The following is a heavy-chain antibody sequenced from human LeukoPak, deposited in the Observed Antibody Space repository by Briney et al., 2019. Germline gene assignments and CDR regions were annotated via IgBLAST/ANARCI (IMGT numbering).Heavy chain of an antibody. CDR3: ARDYSGWYGHYYYGMDV. D-gene: IGHD6-19*01. Sequence: GGSLRLSCAASGFTFSSYSMNWVRQAPGKGLEWVSSISSSSSSYIYYADSVKGRFTISRDNAKNSLYLQMNSLRAEDTAVYYCARDYSGWYGHYYYGMDVWGQGTTVTVSS. V-gene: IGHV3-21*01. J-gene: IGHJ6*02. CDR1: GFTFSSYS. CDR2: ISSSSSSYI.